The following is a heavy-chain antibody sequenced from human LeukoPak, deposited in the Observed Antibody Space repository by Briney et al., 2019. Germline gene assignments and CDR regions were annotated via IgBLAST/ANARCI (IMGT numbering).Heavy chain of an antibody. J-gene: IGHJ4*02. CDR1: GGSFSGYY. D-gene: IGHD3-22*01. CDR3: ARGPYDSSGYYCDY. V-gene: IGHV4-34*01. Sequence: SETLPLTCAVYGGSFSGYYWSWIRQPPGKGLEWIGEINHSGSTNYNPSLKSRVTISVDTSKNQFSLKLSSVTAADTAVYYCARGPYDSSGYYCDYWGQGTLVTVSS. CDR2: INHSGST.